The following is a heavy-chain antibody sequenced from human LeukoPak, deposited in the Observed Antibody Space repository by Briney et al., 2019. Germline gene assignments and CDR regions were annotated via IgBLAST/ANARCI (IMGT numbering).Heavy chain of an antibody. J-gene: IGHJ3*01. Sequence: SETLSLTCDVSGGSTSGYFWSWIPQPPGKGPEWIGEINHSGSTKYIPSLKSRLTISVDTSKNQFSLKLTSVTAADTAVYYCARVDGFGESPLDAFDVWGQGTMVTVSS. CDR3: ARVDGFGESPLDAFDV. V-gene: IGHV4-34*01. CDR2: INHSGST. D-gene: IGHD3-10*01. CDR1: GGSTSGYF.